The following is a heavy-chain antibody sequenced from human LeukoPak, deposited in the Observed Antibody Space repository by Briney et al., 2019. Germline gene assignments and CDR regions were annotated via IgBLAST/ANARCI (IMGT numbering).Heavy chain of an antibody. J-gene: IGHJ4*02. CDR3: ARSAAGTYY. V-gene: IGHV3-21*01. CDR2: ISSSSSYK. D-gene: IGHD1-1*01. CDR1: GVTVGTNS. Sequence: GGSLRLSCAASGVTVGTNSMNWVRQAPGKGLEWVSSISSSSSYKYYTDSVKGRFTISRDNAKNSLYLQMNSLRAEDTAVYYCARSAAGTYYWGQGTLVTVSS.